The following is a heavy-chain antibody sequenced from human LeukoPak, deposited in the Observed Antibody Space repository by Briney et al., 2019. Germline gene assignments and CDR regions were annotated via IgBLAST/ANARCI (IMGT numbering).Heavy chain of an antibody. CDR2: IYYSGST. D-gene: IGHD3-10*01. CDR1: GGSISNYY. CDR3: ARGPYYYGSGSYDGYYFDY. J-gene: IGHJ4*02. V-gene: IGHV4-59*01. Sequence: SETLSPACTVSGGSISNYYLSWIRQPPGKGLEWIGYIYYSGSTNYNPSLKSRVTISVDTSKNQFSLKLSSVTAADTAVYYCARGPYYYGSGSYDGYYFDYWGQGTLVTVSS.